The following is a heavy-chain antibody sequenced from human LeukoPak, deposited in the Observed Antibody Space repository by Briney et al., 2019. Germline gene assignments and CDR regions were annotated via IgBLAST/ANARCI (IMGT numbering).Heavy chain of an antibody. CDR1: GFTFRTYA. D-gene: IGHD2-21*02. CDR2: ISDSGDGT. V-gene: IGHV3-23*01. J-gene: IGHJ4*02. CDR3: AKGRLGTAMWGLDY. Sequence: GGSLRLSCAASGFTFRTYAMSWVRQAPGKGLEWVSGISDSGDGTYYAESVKGRFTISRDNSKNTLYLQMNSLRAEDTAVYYCAKGRLGTAMWGLDYWGQGTLVTVSS.